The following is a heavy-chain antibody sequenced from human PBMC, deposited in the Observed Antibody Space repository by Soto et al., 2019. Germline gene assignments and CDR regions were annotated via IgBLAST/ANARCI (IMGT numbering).Heavy chain of an antibody. V-gene: IGHV3-23*01. CDR2: ITPSGANT. D-gene: IGHD6-13*01. J-gene: IGHJ6*03. Sequence: EVQLLESGGGLVQPGGSLRLSCAASGFTFSSYAMSWVRQAPGKGLEWVSAITPSGANTYYADSVKGRFTISRDNSKNTRYLQMNSLRAEDTAIYYCAKAGPYSGSWYYYMDVWGKGTAVTVSS. CDR1: GFTFSSYA. CDR3: AKAGPYSGSWYYYMDV.